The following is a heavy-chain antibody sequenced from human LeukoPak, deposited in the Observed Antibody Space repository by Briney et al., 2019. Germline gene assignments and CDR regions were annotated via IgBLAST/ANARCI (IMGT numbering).Heavy chain of an antibody. Sequence: ASVKVSCKASGYTFTGYYMHWVRQAPGQGLEWMGWINPNSGGTHYAQKFHGRVTMTRDTSISTAYMELSRRRSDDTAVYYGARSRRDWFDPWGQGTLVTVSS. CDR1: GYTFTGYY. CDR3: ARSRRDWFDP. CDR2: INPNSGGT. J-gene: IGHJ5*02. V-gene: IGHV1-2*02.